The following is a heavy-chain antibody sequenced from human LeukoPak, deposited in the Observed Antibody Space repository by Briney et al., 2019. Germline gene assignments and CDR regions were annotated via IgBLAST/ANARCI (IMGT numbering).Heavy chain of an antibody. CDR2: IYYSGST. V-gene: IGHV4-39*01. Sequence: SKTLSLTCTVSGGSISSSSYYWGWIRQPPGKGLEWIGSIYYSGSTYYNPSLKSRVTISVDTSKNQFSLKLSSVTAADTAVYYCARGIFGVVINDYWGQGTLVTVSS. J-gene: IGHJ4*02. CDR1: GGSISSSSYY. D-gene: IGHD3-3*01. CDR3: ARGIFGVVINDY.